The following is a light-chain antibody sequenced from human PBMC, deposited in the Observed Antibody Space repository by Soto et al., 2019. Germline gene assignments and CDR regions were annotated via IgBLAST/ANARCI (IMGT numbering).Light chain of an antibody. CDR3: QPYGSSPPIT. Sequence: EIVLPQSPGTLSLSPGERATLSCRASQSVSSNYLACYQQKPGQAPRLXXYGASTMANGIPARFSGSGSGTDLTLTISRLEPEDFAVYDCQPYGSSPPITFGQGTRLEIK. CDR2: GAS. CDR1: QSVSSNY. J-gene: IGKJ5*01. V-gene: IGKV3-20*01.